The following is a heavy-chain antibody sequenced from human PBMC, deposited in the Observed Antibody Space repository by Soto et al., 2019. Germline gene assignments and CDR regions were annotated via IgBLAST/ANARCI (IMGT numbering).Heavy chain of an antibody. CDR3: ARDSDVDTAISLPDY. D-gene: IGHD5-18*01. Sequence: QVQLVESGGGVVQPGRSLRLSCAASGFTFSSYAMHWVRQAPGKGLEWVAVISYDGSNKYYADSVKGRFTISRDNSKNTLYLQMNSLRAEDTAVYYCARDSDVDTAISLPDYWGQGTLVTVSS. J-gene: IGHJ4*02. CDR1: GFTFSSYA. CDR2: ISYDGSNK. V-gene: IGHV3-30-3*01.